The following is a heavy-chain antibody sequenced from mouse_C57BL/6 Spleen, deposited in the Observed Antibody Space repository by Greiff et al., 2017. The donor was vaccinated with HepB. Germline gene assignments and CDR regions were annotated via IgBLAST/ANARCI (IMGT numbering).Heavy chain of an antibody. V-gene: IGHV1-82*01. CDR3: AREDYDGSSPAWFAY. Sequence: QVQLQQSGPELVKPGASVKISCKASGYAFSSSWMNWVKQRPGKGLEWIGRIYPGDGDTNYNGKLKGKATLTADKSSSTAYMQLSSLTSEDSAVYFCAREDYDGSSPAWFAYWGQGTLVTVSA. CDR2: IYPGDGDT. D-gene: IGHD1-1*01. J-gene: IGHJ3*01. CDR1: GYAFSSSW.